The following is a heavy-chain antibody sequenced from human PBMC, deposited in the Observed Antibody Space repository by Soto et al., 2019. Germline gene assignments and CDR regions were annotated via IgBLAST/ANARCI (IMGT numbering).Heavy chain of an antibody. CDR2: TYYRSKWYN. D-gene: IGHD1-26*01. Sequence: SQTLSLTCGISGDSVSSNSAAWNWLRQSPSRGLEWLGRTYYRSKWYNDYAVSVESRITINPDTSKNHFSLQLNFVTPEDTAVYFCARGERSSGRIFGYWGKGHLVTVSS. J-gene: IGHJ4*02. CDR3: ARGERSSGRIFGY. V-gene: IGHV6-1*01. CDR1: GDSVSSNSAA.